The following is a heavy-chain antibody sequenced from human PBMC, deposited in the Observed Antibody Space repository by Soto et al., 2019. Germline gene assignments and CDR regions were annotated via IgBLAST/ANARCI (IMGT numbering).Heavy chain of an antibody. CDR1: GLTFKSSA. Sequence: PGGSLRLSCAASGLTFKSSAMAWVRQAPGKGLEWVSAISGSGGNTYYADSVKGRFTISRDNSKNTLYLQMNSLRAEDTAVYYCAKDGKTGWTAYCFDYWGQGTLVTVSS. D-gene: IGHD1-26*01. V-gene: IGHV3-23*01. CDR3: AKDGKTGWTAYCFDY. CDR2: ISGSGGNT. J-gene: IGHJ4*02.